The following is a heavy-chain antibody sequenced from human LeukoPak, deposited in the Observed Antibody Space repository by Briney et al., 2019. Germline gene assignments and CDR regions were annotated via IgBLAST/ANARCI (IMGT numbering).Heavy chain of an antibody. J-gene: IGHJ4*02. D-gene: IGHD2-2*01. V-gene: IGHV3-33*01. CDR2: IWYDGSNK. CDR3: ARDTKGSPFDY. Sequence: PGGSLRLSCAASGFTFSSYGMHWVRQAPGKGLEWVAVIWYDGSNKYCADSVKGRFTISRDNSKNTLYLQMNSLRVEDTAVYYCARDTKGSPFDYWGQGTLVTVSS. CDR1: GFTFSSYG.